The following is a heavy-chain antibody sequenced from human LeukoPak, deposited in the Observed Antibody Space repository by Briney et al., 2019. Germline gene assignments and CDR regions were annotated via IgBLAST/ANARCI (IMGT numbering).Heavy chain of an antibody. J-gene: IGHJ4*02. D-gene: IGHD6-6*01. V-gene: IGHV3-7*03. CDR1: SFTFSNCW. Sequence: GGSLRLSCVASSFTFSNCWMSWVRHTPGTGLEWVANINEDGGEKHYADFVKGRFTISRDNANNVLHLQMDSVRPEDSGFYYCVKDAGIAARPWHFDSWGQGTQIIVSS. CDR3: VKDAGIAARPWHFDS. CDR2: INEDGGEK.